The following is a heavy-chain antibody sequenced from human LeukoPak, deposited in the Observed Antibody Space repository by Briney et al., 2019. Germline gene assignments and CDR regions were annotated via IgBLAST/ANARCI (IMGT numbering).Heavy chain of an antibody. D-gene: IGHD4-17*01. J-gene: IGHJ3*02. CDR3: TRDRNWRVTTDYYDVFDI. CDR1: GFTFSSYA. CDR2: IKEDGSEN. Sequence: PGGSLRLSCAASGFTFSSYAMHWVRQAPGKGLEWVANIKEDGSENHYVDTVKGRFTISRDNAKNSLYLQMNSLRAEDTAVYYCTRDRNWRVTTDYYDVFDIWGQGTMVTVSS. V-gene: IGHV3-7*03.